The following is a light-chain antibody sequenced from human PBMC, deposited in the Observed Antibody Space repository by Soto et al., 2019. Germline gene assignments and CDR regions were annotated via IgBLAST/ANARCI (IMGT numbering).Light chain of an antibody. CDR2: DVS. V-gene: IGLV2-14*01. J-gene: IGLJ2*01. CDR1: SSDVGGYNY. Sequence: QSALTQPASVSGSPGQSITISCTGTSSDVGGYNYVSWYQQHPGKAPKLMIYDVSNRPSGVSDRFSGSKSGNTASLTISGLQAEDEADYYCSSYTSISTHLVFGGGTKLTVL. CDR3: SSYTSISTHLV.